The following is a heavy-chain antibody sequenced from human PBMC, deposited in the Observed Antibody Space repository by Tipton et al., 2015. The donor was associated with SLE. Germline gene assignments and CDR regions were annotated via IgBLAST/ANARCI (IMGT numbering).Heavy chain of an antibody. Sequence: TLSLTCTVSGGSISSSSYYWGWIRQPPGKGLEWIGSIYTSGSTNYNPSLKSRVTISVDTSKNQFSLKLSSVTAADTAVYYCARATGTSYFDYWGQGTLVTVSS. D-gene: IGHD1-1*01. CDR3: ARATGTSYFDY. V-gene: IGHV4-39*01. CDR2: IYTSGST. J-gene: IGHJ4*02. CDR1: GGSISSSSYY.